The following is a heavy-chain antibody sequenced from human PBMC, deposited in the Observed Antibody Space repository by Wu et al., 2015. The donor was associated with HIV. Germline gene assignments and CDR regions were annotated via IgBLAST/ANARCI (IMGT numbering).Heavy chain of an antibody. V-gene: IGHV1-58*02. J-gene: IGHJ4*02. CDR1: GFIFSTSA. CDR3: GAHYSEGIWWGVMDF. D-gene: IGHD3-16*01. CDR2: IDVGSGNT. Sequence: HLVQSGPELKKPGTSVKVSCKASGFIFSTSAIQRVRQVRGQRLEWIGWIDVGSGNTNSAQKFQNRVTIDWDTSATTAHMELSSLTSDDTGLYFCGAHYSEGIWWGVMDFWGQGTLITVSS.